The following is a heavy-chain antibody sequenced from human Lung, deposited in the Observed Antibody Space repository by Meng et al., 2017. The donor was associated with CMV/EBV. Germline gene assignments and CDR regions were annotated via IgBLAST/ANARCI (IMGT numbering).Heavy chain of an antibody. CDR1: GFTFSNIA. Sequence: GEXXTISCAASGFTFSNIAMAWVRQAPGKGLEWVSGISNTGGNTYYADSVKGRFTISRDNSKNTLYLQMNSLRAEDTAVYYCAKFRGGIYYVYYVDYWGQETLVTVSS. D-gene: IGHD1-26*01. V-gene: IGHV3-23*01. CDR2: ISNTGGNT. J-gene: IGHJ4*02. CDR3: AKFRGGIYYVYYVDY.